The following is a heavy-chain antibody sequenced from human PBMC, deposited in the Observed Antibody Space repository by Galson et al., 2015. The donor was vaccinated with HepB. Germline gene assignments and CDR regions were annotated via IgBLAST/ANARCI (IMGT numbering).Heavy chain of an antibody. D-gene: IGHD3-22*01. CDR2: ISSTSSYI. Sequence: SLRLSCAASGFTFSNYSMNWVRQAPGKGLEWVSSISSTSSYIYYADSVKGRFTVSRDNAKNSLYLQMNSLRAEDTAVYYCARVYYYDRSGYRYWGQGTLVTVSS. J-gene: IGHJ4*02. CDR1: GFTFSNYS. V-gene: IGHV3-21*06. CDR3: ARVYYYDRSGYRY.